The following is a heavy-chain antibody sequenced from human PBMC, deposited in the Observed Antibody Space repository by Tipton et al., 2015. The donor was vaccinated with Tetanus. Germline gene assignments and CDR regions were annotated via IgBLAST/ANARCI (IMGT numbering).Heavy chain of an antibody. CDR2: IYDGGSP. V-gene: IGHV4-39*01. CDR3: ARLFRPRRYYGDFEDF. J-gene: IGHJ4*02. D-gene: IGHD2-21*02. CDR1: GGSISSNRFY. Sequence: TLSLTCVVSGGSISSNRFYWGWIRQSPGKGLEWIGNIYDGGSPSFSPSLQSRATIFADTSKNQFSLKLRSVTAPDTAVYYCARLFRPRRYYGDFEDFWGQGTLVTVSS.